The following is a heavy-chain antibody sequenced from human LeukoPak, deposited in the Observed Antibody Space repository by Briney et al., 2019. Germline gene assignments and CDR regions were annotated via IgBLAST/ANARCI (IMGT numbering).Heavy chain of an antibody. Sequence: GGSLRLSCEASGFTFSDYSMNWVRQAPGKGLEWVANIKLDGSEKNYVDSVKGRFTISRDNTKNSLYLQMNSLRAEDTAVFYCARDQYDTWSRRGNFDSWGQGTLVTVSS. CDR3: ARDQYDTWSRRGNFDS. CDR2: IKLDGSEK. D-gene: IGHD3-3*01. J-gene: IGHJ4*02. V-gene: IGHV3-7*03. CDR1: GFTFSDYS.